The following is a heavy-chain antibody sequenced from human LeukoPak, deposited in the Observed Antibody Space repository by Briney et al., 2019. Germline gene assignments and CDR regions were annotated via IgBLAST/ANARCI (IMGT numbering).Heavy chain of an antibody. CDR3: ARDNWDAFDI. V-gene: IGHV3-30-3*01. D-gene: IGHD1-20*01. J-gene: IGHJ3*02. CDR1: GFTFSNAW. CDR2: ISYDGSNK. Sequence: GGSLRLSCAASGFTFSNAWMSWVRQAPGKGLEWVAVISYDGSNKYYADSVKGRFTISRDNSKNTLYLQMNSLRAEDTAVYYCARDNWDAFDIWGQGTMVTVSS.